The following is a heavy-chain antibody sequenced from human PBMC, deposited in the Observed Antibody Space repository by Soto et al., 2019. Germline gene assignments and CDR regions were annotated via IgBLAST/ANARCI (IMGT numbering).Heavy chain of an antibody. V-gene: IGHV1-46*01. CDR1: GYTFTSYY. Sequence: QVQLVQSGAEVKKPGASVKVSCKASGYTFTSYYMHWVRQAPGQGLEWMGIINASGGSTSYAQKFQGRVTITRDPYTSQVYMELSSLRSEDTAVYYCAREAGGSGSLRAGEYYFDYWGQGTLVTVSS. D-gene: IGHD3-10*01. CDR2: INASGGST. J-gene: IGHJ4*02. CDR3: AREAGGSGSLRAGEYYFDY.